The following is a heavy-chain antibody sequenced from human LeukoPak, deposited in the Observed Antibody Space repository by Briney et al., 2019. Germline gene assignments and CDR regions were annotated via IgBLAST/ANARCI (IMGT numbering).Heavy chain of an antibody. CDR3: ARAVDTAMVGMDV. Sequence: PSETLSLTCTVSGGSISSYYWSWIRQPPGKGLEWIGYIYYSGSTNYNPSLKSRVTISVDTSKNQFSLKLSSVTAADTAVYYCARAVDTAMVGMDVWGQGTTVTVSS. CDR1: GGSISSYY. D-gene: IGHD5-18*01. J-gene: IGHJ6*02. CDR2: IYYSGST. V-gene: IGHV4-59*01.